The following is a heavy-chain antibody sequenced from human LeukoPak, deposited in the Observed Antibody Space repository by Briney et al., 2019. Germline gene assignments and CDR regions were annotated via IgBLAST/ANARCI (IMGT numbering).Heavy chain of an antibody. V-gene: IGHV3-23*01. D-gene: IGHD2-2*01. Sequence: GGSLRLSCAASGFTFSSYGMTWVRQAPGKGLEWVSVISGSGGSTYYADSVKGRFTISRDNSQSTLFLQMNSLRAEDTALYYCAKSPAYCTRTSCPFDYWGQGTLVTVSS. J-gene: IGHJ4*02. CDR2: ISGSGGST. CDR1: GFTFSSYG. CDR3: AKSPAYCTRTSCPFDY.